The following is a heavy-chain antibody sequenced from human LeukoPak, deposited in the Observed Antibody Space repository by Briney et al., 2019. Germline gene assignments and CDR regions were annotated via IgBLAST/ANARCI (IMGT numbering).Heavy chain of an antibody. CDR2: INHSGST. CDR1: GGSFSGYY. D-gene: IGHD3-16*01. V-gene: IGHV4-34*01. J-gene: IGHJ4*02. Sequence: TSETLSLTXAVYGGSFSGYYWSWIRQPPGKGMEWIGEINHSGSTNYNPSLKSRVTISVDTSKNQFSLKLSSVTAADTAVYYCARGRPGGSLDYWGQGTLVTVSS. CDR3: ARGRPGGSLDY.